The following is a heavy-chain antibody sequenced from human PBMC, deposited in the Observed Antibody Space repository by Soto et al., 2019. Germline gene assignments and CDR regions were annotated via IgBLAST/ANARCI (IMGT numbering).Heavy chain of an antibody. CDR3: ARGVEMATTGTNFDY. V-gene: IGHV4-34*01. Sequence: QVQLQQWGAGLLKPSETLSLTCAVYGGSFSGYYWSWIRQPPGKGLEWIGEINHSGSTNYNPSLKSRVTISVDTSKNQFSLMLSSVTAADTAVYYCARGVEMATTGTNFDYWGQGTLVTVSS. J-gene: IGHJ4*02. CDR1: GGSFSGYY. CDR2: INHSGST. D-gene: IGHD5-12*01.